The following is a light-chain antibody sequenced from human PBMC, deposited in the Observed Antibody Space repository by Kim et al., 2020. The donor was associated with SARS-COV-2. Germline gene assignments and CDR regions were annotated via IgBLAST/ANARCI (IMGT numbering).Light chain of an antibody. CDR3: SSYTSSSTWV. CDR2: EVS. J-gene: IGLJ3*02. V-gene: IGLV2-18*02. Sequence: GQSVTISCTGTSSDVGSYNRVSWYHQPPGTAPKLMIYEVSNRPSGVPDRFSGSKSGNTASLTISGLQAEDEADYYCSSYTSSSTWVFGGGTKLTVL. CDR1: SSDVGSYNR.